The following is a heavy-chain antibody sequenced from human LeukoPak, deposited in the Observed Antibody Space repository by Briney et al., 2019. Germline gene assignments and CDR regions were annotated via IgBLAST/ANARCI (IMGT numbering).Heavy chain of an antibody. CDR1: GFTFSSYW. Sequence: GGSLRLSCAASGFTFSSYWMSWVRQAPGKGLEWVANIKQDGSEDYYVDSVKGRFTISRDNAKNSLFLQMNNLRAEDTAVYYCARDLDSSGWYKLFDYWGQGTLVTVSS. CDR3: ARDLDSSGWYKLFDY. CDR2: IKQDGSED. J-gene: IGHJ4*02. D-gene: IGHD6-19*01. V-gene: IGHV3-7*01.